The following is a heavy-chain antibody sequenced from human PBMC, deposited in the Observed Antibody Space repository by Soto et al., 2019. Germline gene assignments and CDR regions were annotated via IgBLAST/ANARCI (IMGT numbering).Heavy chain of an antibody. J-gene: IGHJ3*02. D-gene: IGHD1-1*01. CDR3: ARKQGTTGNAFDI. V-gene: IGHV1-69*02. CDR1: GGTFSSYT. CDR2: IIPILGIA. Sequence: SVKVSCKASGGTFSSYTISWVRQAPGQGLEWMGRIIPILGIANYAQKFQGRVTITADKSTSTAYMELSSLRSEDTAAYYCARKQGTTGNAFDIWGQGTMVTVSS.